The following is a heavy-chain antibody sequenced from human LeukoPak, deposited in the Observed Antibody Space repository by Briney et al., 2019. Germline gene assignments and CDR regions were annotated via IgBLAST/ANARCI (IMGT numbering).Heavy chain of an antibody. CDR3: ATGSAGWIQLWSFCDH. J-gene: IGHJ4*02. V-gene: IGHV3-11*04. D-gene: IGHD5-18*01. CDR1: GFTFSDYY. Sequence: PGGSLRLSCAASGFTFSDYYMSWIRQAPGKGLEWVSYINSSGSTIYYADSVKGRFTISRDNAKNSLYLQMNSLRAEDTAVYYCATGSAGWIQLWSFCDHWGQGTLVTVSS. CDR2: INSSGSTI.